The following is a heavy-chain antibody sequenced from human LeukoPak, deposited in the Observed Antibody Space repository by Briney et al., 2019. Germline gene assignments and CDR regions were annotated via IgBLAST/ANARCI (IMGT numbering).Heavy chain of an antibody. CDR2: IIPIFGTA. V-gene: IGHV1-69*05. CDR3: ARQGIAAAGGRAYYYYYMDV. D-gene: IGHD6-13*01. J-gene: IGHJ6*03. Sequence: ASVKVSCKASGGTFSSYAISWVRQAPGQGLEWMGGIIPIFGTANYAQKFQGRVTITTDESTSTAYMELSSLRSEDTAVYYCARQGIAAAGGRAYYYYYMDVWGKGTTVTVSS. CDR1: GGTFSSYA.